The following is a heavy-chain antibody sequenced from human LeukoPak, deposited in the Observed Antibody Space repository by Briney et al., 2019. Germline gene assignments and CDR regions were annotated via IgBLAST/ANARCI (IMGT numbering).Heavy chain of an antibody. CDR3: ARDQYGDPPGY. Sequence: SVKVSCKASGGTFSSYAIGWVRQAPGQGLEWMGRIIPILGIANYAQKFQGRVTITADKSTSTAYMELSSLRSEDTAVYYCARDQYGDPPGYWGQGTLVTVSS. CDR2: IIPILGIA. D-gene: IGHD4-17*01. V-gene: IGHV1-69*04. J-gene: IGHJ4*02. CDR1: GGTFSSYA.